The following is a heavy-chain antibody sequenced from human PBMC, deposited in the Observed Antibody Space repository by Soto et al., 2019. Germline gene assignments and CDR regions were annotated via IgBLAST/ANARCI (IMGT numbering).Heavy chain of an antibody. J-gene: IGHJ3*02. CDR1: GFTFSSYA. CDR3: AVGYSYGDDAFDI. Sequence: GGSLRLSCAASGFTFSSYAMHWVRQAPGKGLEWVAVISYDGSNKYYADSVKGRFTISRDNSKNTLYLQMNSLRAEDTAVYYCAVGYSYGDDAFDIWGQGTMVPVSS. V-gene: IGHV3-30-3*01. D-gene: IGHD5-18*01. CDR2: ISYDGSNK.